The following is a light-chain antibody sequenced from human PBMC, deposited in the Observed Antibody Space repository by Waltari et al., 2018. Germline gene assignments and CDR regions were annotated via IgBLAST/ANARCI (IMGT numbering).Light chain of an antibody. CDR2: SAS. J-gene: IGKJ5*01. CDR1: QDISNF. V-gene: IGKV1-16*02. Sequence: DIQMTQSPSSLSASVGDRVTMTCRASQDISNFLAWCQQKPGEAPQSLIYSASTFQSGVPSKFSGSGSGTDFTLIISSLQPEDFSTYYCQQYNSYPITFGQGTRLEIK. CDR3: QQYNSYPIT.